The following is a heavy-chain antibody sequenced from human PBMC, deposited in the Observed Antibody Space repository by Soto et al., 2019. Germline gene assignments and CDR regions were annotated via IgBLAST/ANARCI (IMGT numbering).Heavy chain of an antibody. CDR2: IHESGST. J-gene: IGHJ4*02. CDR1: TGSIGTGTW. V-gene: IGHV4-4*02. D-gene: IGHD4-4*01. Sequence: SETLSLTCAVSTGSIGTGTWWSWVRQPPGKGLEWIGEIHESGSTNYNPSLKSRVTISIDKSKNQFSLNLYSATAADTAVYYCARNGHYSIACWGQGMLVTVSS. CDR3: ARNGHYSIAC.